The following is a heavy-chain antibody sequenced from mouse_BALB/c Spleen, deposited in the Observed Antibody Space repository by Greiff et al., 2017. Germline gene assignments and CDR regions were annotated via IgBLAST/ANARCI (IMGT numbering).Heavy chain of an antibody. Sequence: DVHLVESGGGLVKPGGSLKLSCAASGFAFSSYDMSWVRQTPEKRLEWVAYISSGGGSTYYPDTVKGRFTISRDNAKNTLYLQMSSLKSEDTAMYYCASPYGNYDSWFAYWGQGTLVTVSA. CDR1: GFAFSSYD. CDR2: ISSGGGST. V-gene: IGHV5-12-1*01. D-gene: IGHD2-1*01. CDR3: ASPYGNYDSWFAY. J-gene: IGHJ3*01.